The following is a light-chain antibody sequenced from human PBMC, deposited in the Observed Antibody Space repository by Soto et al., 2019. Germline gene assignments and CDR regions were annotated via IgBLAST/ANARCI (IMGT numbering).Light chain of an antibody. J-gene: IGKJ2*01. V-gene: IGKV3D-15*01. Sequence: EIVMTQSPATLSVSPGEIATLSCRASQSVSSNLAWYHQKPGLPPRLLIYDASTSATSIPDRFGGSGSGTACIRTINSLQSADFAVYCWQQYSNWHALYTCGRGTRLEIK. CDR3: QQYSNWHALYT. CDR2: DAS. CDR1: QSVSSN.